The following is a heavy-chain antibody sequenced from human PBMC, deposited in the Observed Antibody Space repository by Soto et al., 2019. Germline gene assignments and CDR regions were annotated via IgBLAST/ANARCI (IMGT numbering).Heavy chain of an antibody. D-gene: IGHD6-13*01. CDR1: GGSIGSSDYY. Sequence: SETLSLTCAVSGGSIGSSDYYWSWIRQPPGKGLEWIGYIYYSGSTYYNPSLKSRVTISVDTSKNQFSLKLSSVTAADTAVYYCAREMIAAAGMGDWFDPWGQGTLVTVSS. CDR3: AREMIAAAGMGDWFDP. CDR2: IYYSGST. J-gene: IGHJ5*02. V-gene: IGHV4-30-4*01.